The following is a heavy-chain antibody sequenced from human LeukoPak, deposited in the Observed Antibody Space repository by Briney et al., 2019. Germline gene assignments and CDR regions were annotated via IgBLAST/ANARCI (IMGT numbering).Heavy chain of an antibody. D-gene: IGHD1-26*01. Sequence: GGSLRLSCAASGFTFSSYEMNWVRQAPGKGLEWVSYISSSGSTIYYADSVKGRFTISRDNAKDSLYLQMNSLRAEDTAVYYCARDQVVGAIGLFDPWGQGTLVTVSS. CDR1: GFTFSSYE. CDR2: ISSSGSTI. CDR3: ARDQVVGAIGLFDP. V-gene: IGHV3-48*03. J-gene: IGHJ5*02.